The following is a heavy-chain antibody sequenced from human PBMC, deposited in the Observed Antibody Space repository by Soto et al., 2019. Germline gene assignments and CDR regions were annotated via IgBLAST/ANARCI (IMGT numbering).Heavy chain of an antibody. D-gene: IGHD1-26*01. Sequence: LVESGGGLVQPGGSLRLSCAASGFTVRNNYMSWVRQAPGKGLEWVSLIYSGGSTHYADSVKGRVTISRDNSKNTLYLQMSSLRVKDTAVYYCAGYSHKGDWGQGTLVTVSS. J-gene: IGHJ4*02. V-gene: IGHV3-66*01. CDR1: GFTVRNNY. CDR3: AGYSHKGD. CDR2: IYSGGST.